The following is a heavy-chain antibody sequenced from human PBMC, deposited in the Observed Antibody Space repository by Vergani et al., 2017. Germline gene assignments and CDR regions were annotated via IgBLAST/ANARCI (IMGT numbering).Heavy chain of an antibody. CDR1: GFTFSSFA. D-gene: IGHD2-2*01. CDR2: ISDTGSDT. J-gene: IGHJ4*02. Sequence: EVNLLESGGGLVQPGGSVRLSCEDSGFTFSSFAMSWVRQAPGKGLEWVAAISDTGSDTYHADSVKGRFTISRDNSKNTLYLQMDNLSAEDTTTYYCAKDRGYCSSTTCMWALDGWGQGTLVTVSS. V-gene: IGHV3-23*01. CDR3: AKDRGYCSSTTCMWALDG.